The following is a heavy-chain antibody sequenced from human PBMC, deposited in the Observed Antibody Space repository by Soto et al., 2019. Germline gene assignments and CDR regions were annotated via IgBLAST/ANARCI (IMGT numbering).Heavy chain of an antibody. Sequence: ASVKASCKASGYTFTDYSIHWVRQAPGQRLEWMGWINAGNGNTKYSQKFQGRVTITRDMSTSTAYLELSSLRSEDTAVHYCAAALTTELTTPTMCGDYSSGMDGWGQGTSVTVAS. D-gene: IGHD6-6*01. J-gene: IGHJ6*02. CDR2: INAGNGNT. V-gene: IGHV1-3*01. CDR1: GYTFTDYS. CDR3: AAALTTELTTPTMCGDYSSGMDG.